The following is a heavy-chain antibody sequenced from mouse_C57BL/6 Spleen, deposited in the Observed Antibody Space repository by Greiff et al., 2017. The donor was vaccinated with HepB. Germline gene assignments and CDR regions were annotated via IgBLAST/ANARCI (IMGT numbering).Heavy chain of an antibody. Sequence: VQLQQPGAELVKPGASVKLSCKASGYTFTSYWMHWVKQRPGQGLEWIGMIHPNSGSTNYNEKFKSKATLTVDKSSSTAYMQLSSLTSEDSAVYYCAYYYGNFLYHFDYWGQGTTLTVSS. V-gene: IGHV1-64*01. CDR2: IHPNSGST. J-gene: IGHJ2*01. CDR1: GYTFTSYW. CDR3: AYYYGNFLYHFDY. D-gene: IGHD2-1*01.